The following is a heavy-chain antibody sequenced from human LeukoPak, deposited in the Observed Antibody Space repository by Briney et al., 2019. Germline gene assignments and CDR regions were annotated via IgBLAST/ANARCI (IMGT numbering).Heavy chain of an antibody. CDR2: TYYRSEWFH. CDR3: VGGGTSVAGMDV. D-gene: IGHD1-1*01. Sequence: SQTLSLTCVISGGSVSSNSAAWNWIRQSPSRGLEWLGRTYYRSEWFHDYAVSVKSRMIINPDTSKNQFSLQLNSVTPEDTAIYYCVGGGTSVAGMDVWGQGTTVTVSS. J-gene: IGHJ6*02. CDR1: GGSVSSNSAA. V-gene: IGHV6-1*01.